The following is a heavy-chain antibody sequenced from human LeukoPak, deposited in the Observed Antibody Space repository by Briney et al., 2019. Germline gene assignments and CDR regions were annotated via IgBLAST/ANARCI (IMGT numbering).Heavy chain of an antibody. D-gene: IGHD3-3*02. J-gene: IGHJ4*02. V-gene: IGHV3-30-3*02. CDR3: ASARVLDVLACPTALDH. CDR1: GFTFSSYA. Sequence: PGGSLRLPCAVSGFTFSSYAMHWVRQAPGKGLEWVANISYDGSDQYYPDTVKGRFTISRDDPKHTLYLQMHSLGAEEAAVYYCASARVLDVLACPTALDHWRQGTLVRVSS. CDR2: ISYDGSDQ.